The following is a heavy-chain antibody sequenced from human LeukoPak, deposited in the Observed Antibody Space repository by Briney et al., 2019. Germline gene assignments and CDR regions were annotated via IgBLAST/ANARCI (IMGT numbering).Heavy chain of an antibody. CDR1: GGSITSFY. D-gene: IGHD3-16*01. V-gene: IGHV4-4*07. CDR2: IYTIGST. J-gene: IGHJ6*03. Sequence: PSETLSLTCSVSGGSITSFYWSWIRQPAGKGLEWIGRIYTIGSTTYNPSLKSRVTMSVDTSKNQFSLKLRSVTAADTAVYYCARIAGGLYFYYYYMDVWGKGTTVTVSS. CDR3: ARIAGGLYFYYYYMDV.